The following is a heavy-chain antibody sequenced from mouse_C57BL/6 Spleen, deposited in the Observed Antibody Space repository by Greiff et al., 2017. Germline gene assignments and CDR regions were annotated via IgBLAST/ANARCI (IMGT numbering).Heavy chain of an antibody. D-gene: IGHD1-1*01. V-gene: IGHV1-64*01. CDR2: IHPNSGST. CDR1: GYTFTSYW. CDR3: ARKITTVVSRAMDY. J-gene: IGHJ4*01. Sequence: QVQLQQPGAELVKPGASVKLSCKASGYTFTSYWMHWVKQRPGQGLEWIGMIHPNSGSTNYNEKFKSKATLTVDKSSSTAYMQLSSLTSEDSAVXYCARKITTVVSRAMDYWGQGTSVTVSS.